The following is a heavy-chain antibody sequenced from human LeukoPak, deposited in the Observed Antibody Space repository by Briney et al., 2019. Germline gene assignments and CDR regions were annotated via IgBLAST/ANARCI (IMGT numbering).Heavy chain of an antibody. CDR3: AAGWLEEGLGY. CDR1: VFTYTSSA. V-gene: IGHV1-58*01. D-gene: IGHD3-10*01. Sequence: GTSVKVSCKASVFTYTSSAVQWVRQARGQRLEWIGWIVVGSGNTNYAQKFQERVTITRDMSTSTAYMELSSLRSEDTAVYYCAAGWLEEGLGYWGQGTLVTVSS. J-gene: IGHJ4*02. CDR2: IVVGSGNT.